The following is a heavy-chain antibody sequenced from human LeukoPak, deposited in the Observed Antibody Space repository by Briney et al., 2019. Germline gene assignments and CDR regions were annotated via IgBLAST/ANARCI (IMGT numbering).Heavy chain of an antibody. CDR1: GGSFSGYY. CDR2: INHSGST. Sequence: KPSETLSLTCAVYGGSFSGYYWSWIRQPPGKGLEWFGEINHSGSTNYNPSLKSRVTISVDTSKNQFSLKLSSVTAADTAVYYCARGRGIAAAGPPFDYWGQGTLVTVSS. D-gene: IGHD6-13*01. J-gene: IGHJ4*02. CDR3: ARGRGIAAAGPPFDY. V-gene: IGHV4-34*01.